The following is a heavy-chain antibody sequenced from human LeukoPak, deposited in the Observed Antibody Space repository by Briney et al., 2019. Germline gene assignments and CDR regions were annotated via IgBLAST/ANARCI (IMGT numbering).Heavy chain of an antibody. CDR2: ISSSSSYI. J-gene: IGHJ4*02. CDR1: GFTFSSYS. Sequence: GGSLRLSCAASGFTFSSYSMNWVRQAPGKGLGWVSSISSSSSYIYYADSVKGRFTISRDNAKDSVYLQMNSLRAEDTAVYYCARDLGGYNFDYWGQGTLVTVSS. D-gene: IGHD5-24*01. V-gene: IGHV3-21*06. CDR3: ARDLGGYNFDY.